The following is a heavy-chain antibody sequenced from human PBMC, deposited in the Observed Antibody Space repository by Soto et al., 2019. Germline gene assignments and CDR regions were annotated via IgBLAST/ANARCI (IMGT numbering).Heavy chain of an antibody. D-gene: IGHD6-19*01. CDR3: VRTTAVAGAPEFDY. CDR2: ISYDVSKR. Sequence: GGSLRLSCAASGFTFSSYSMHWVRQAPGKGLEWVAVISYDVSKRDYADNVKGRFTISRDNSKNTLYLQMNSLRAEDTAVYFFVRTTAVAGAPEFDYWGQGTLVTVS. J-gene: IGHJ4*02. CDR1: GFTFSSYS. V-gene: IGHV3-30-3*01.